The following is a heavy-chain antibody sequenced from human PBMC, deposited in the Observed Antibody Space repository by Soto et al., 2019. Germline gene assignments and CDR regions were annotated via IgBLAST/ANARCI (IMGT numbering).Heavy chain of an antibody. CDR1: GGSISSYY. V-gene: IGHV4-59*08. Sequence: SSETLSLTCTVSGGSISSYYWSWIRQPPGKGLEWIGYIYYSGSTNYNPSLSSRVTLSVETSKNQFSMKVTSVTASDTSVYYCARSYYVSTGFAVDPWGRGTLVTVSS. D-gene: IGHD3-22*01. CDR2: IYYSGST. J-gene: IGHJ5*02. CDR3: ARSYYVSTGFAVDP.